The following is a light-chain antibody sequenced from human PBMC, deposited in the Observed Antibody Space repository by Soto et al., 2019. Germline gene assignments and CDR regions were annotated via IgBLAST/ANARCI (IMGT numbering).Light chain of an antibody. CDR3: QQSYSTSMLT. J-gene: IGKJ4*01. Sequence: DIQMTQSPSSLSASVGDRVTITCRASQSIDNYLNWYQQEPGKAPKLLIYAASNLQRGVPSRFSGSGSGTDFTLTISSLQPEDLATYYCQQSYSTSMLTFGGGTRVDVK. CDR1: QSIDNY. V-gene: IGKV1-39*01. CDR2: AAS.